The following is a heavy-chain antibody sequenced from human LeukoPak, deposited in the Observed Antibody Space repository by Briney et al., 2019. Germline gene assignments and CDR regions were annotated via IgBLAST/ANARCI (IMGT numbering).Heavy chain of an antibody. V-gene: IGHV1-46*01. CDR1: GYRFSNYY. Sequence: ASVKVSCKASGYRFSNYYIHWLRQAPGQGLEWMGLINPTGGSMNCAQNFQGRVSMTMDTSTTTVYLELSSLRSEDTAVYYCAREIVAGAGVWVFWGQGTLVTVS. J-gene: IGHJ4*02. CDR3: AREIVAGAGVWVF. CDR2: INPTGGSM. D-gene: IGHD6-13*01.